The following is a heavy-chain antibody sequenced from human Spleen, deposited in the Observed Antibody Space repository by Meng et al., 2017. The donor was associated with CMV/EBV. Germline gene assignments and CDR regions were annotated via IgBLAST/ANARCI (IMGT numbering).Heavy chain of an antibody. V-gene: IGHV1-69*05. J-gene: IGHJ5*02. CDR3: ARARIAAAGMGWFDP. D-gene: IGHD6-13*01. CDR1: GGTFSSYA. Sequence: SGGTFSSYAISWVRQAPGQGLEWMGGIIPIFGTANYARKFQGRVTITTDESTSTAYMELSSLRSEDTAVYYCARARIAAAGMGWFDPWGQGTLVTVSS. CDR2: IIPIFGTA.